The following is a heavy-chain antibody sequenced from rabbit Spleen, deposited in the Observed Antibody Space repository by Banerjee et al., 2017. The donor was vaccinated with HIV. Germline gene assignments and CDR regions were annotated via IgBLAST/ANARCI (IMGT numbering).Heavy chain of an antibody. D-gene: IGHD2-1*01. Sequence: QSLEESGGGLVQPEGSLTLTCTASGFSFSNSYYMCWVRQAPGKGLEWIGCIYGGSNGGTYYATWAKGRFTISKTSSTTVTLQLTSLTAADTATYFCARSTYGYDDYGDLYYAAMDLWGPGTLVTVS. CDR2: IYGGSNGGT. CDR1: GFSFSNSYY. V-gene: IGHV1S40*01. CDR3: ARSTYGYDDYGDLYYAAMDL. J-gene: IGHJ6*01.